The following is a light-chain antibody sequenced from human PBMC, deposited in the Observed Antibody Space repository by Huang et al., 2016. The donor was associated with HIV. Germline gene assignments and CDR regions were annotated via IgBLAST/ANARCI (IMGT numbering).Light chain of an antibody. CDR2: GAS. J-gene: IGKJ1*01. Sequence: EIVMTQSPATLSVSPGERATLSCRASQSVSSNLAWYQHKPGPAPRLLIYGASYRAPGIPAGFSGSGSGTEFTLTISSLQSEDFAVYYCQQYNNWPPWTFGQGTKVEIK. CDR1: QSVSSN. V-gene: IGKV3-15*01. CDR3: QQYNNWPPWT.